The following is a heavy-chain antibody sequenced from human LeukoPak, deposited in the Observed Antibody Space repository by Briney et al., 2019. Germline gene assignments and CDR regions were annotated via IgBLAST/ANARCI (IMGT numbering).Heavy chain of an antibody. CDR2: IDSSSSFI. J-gene: IGHJ4*02. Sequence: PGGSLRLSCAASRLTFSSYNMNWVRQAPGKGLEWVSSIDSSSSFIYYADSVKGRFTISRDNAKNSLYLQMNSLRAEDTAVYYCAKKGSRIAAAGPYFDYWGQGTLVTVSS. CDR1: RLTFSSYN. CDR3: AKKGSRIAAAGPYFDY. D-gene: IGHD6-13*01. V-gene: IGHV3-21*01.